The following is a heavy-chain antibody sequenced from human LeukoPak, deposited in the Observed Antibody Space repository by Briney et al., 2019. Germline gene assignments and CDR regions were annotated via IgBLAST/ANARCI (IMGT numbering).Heavy chain of an antibody. CDR2: ISSSSSYI. J-gene: IGHJ4*02. CDR1: GFTFSSYS. Sequence: GGSLRLSCAASGFTFSSYSMNWVRQAPGKGLEWVSSISSSSSYIYYADSVKGRFTISRDNAKNSLYLQMSSLRAEDTAVYYCARDGSLNYFDYWGQGTLVTVSS. CDR3: ARDGSLNYFDY. V-gene: IGHV3-21*01. D-gene: IGHD3-10*01.